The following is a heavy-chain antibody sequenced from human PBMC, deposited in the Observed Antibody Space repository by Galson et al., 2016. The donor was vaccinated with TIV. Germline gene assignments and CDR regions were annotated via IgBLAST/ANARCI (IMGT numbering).Heavy chain of an antibody. CDR3: ASDRNTAFDTYHYYYGMDV. J-gene: IGHJ6*02. D-gene: IGHD5-18*01. V-gene: IGHV1-69*13. Sequence: SVKVSCKASGGTFSSYVFNWVRLAPGQGLEWMGGIIPLFLTTNYAQNFQGRVTITADESTNTAYMELNSLRSGDTAVYYCASDRNTAFDTYHYYYGMDVWGQGTTVTVSS. CDR2: IIPLFLTT. CDR1: GGTFSSYV.